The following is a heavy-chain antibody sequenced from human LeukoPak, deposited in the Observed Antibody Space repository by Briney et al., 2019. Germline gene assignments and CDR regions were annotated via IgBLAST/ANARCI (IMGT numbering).Heavy chain of an antibody. CDR3: ARDRGTSGADY. D-gene: IGHD3-10*01. Sequence: ASVKVSCKASGYTFTGYYMHWVRRAPGQGLEWMGWINPNSGGTNYAQKFQGRVTMTRDTSISTAYMELSRPRSDDTAVYYCARDRGTSGADYWGQGTLVTVSS. V-gene: IGHV1-2*02. J-gene: IGHJ4*02. CDR1: GYTFTGYY. CDR2: INPNSGGT.